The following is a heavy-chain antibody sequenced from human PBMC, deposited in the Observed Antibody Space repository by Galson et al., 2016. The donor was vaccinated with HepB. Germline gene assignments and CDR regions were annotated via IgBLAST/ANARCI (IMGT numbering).Heavy chain of an antibody. CDR3: ARWKQQLILDY. J-gene: IGHJ4*02. CDR1: GFTFYNYA. CDR2: LSHNGGST. D-gene: IGHD6-13*01. V-gene: IGHV3-23*01. Sequence: SLRLSCAPSGFTFYNYAMSWVRQAPGKGLEWVSGLSHNGGSTYYADSVKGRFTVSRDNSKNMLYLQMNSLRVDDTAVYYCARWKQQLILDYWGQGTRVSVS.